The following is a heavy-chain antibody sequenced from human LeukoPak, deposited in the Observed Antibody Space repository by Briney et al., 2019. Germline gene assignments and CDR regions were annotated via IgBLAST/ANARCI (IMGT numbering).Heavy chain of an antibody. J-gene: IGHJ3*02. CDR3: ANALERRVDDAFDI. Sequence: PGGSLRLSCAASGFTFSTYAMTWVRQATGKGLEWVSAISGSGGSTYYADSVKGRFTISRDNSKNTLYLQMNSLRAEDTAVYYCANALERRVDDAFDIWGQGTMVTVSS. V-gene: IGHV3-23*01. D-gene: IGHD1-1*01. CDR1: GFTFSTYA. CDR2: ISGSGGST.